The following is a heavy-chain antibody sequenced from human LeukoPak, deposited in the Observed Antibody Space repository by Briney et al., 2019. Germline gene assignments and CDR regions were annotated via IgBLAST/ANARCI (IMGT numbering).Heavy chain of an antibody. J-gene: IGHJ3*02. CDR3: ARGVRDIVVVPAAMPDAFDI. Sequence: SVKVSCKASGGTFSSYAISWVRQAPGQGLEWMGGIIPIFGTANYAQKFQGRVTITADKSTSTAYMELSSLRSEDTAVYYCARGVRDIVVVPAAMPDAFDIWGQGTMVTVSS. CDR1: GGTFSSYA. V-gene: IGHV1-69*06. CDR2: IIPIFGTA. D-gene: IGHD2-2*01.